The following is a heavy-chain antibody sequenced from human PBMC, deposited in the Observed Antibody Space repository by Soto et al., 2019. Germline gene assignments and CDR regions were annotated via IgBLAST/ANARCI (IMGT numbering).Heavy chain of an antibody. CDR3: ARTPTGTTYYYYYGMDV. Sequence: SETLSLTCAVYGGSFSGYYWSWIRQPPGKGLEWIGEINHSGSTNYNPSLKSRVTISVDTSKNQFSLKLSSVTAADTAVYYCARTPTGTTYYYYYGMDVWGQGTTVTVSS. CDR2: INHSGST. D-gene: IGHD1-1*01. V-gene: IGHV4-34*01. CDR1: GGSFSGYY. J-gene: IGHJ6*02.